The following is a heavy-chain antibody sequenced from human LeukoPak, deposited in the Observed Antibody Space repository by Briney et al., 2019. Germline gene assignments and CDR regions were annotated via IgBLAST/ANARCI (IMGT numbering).Heavy chain of an antibody. CDR2: ISWNSGSI. Sequence: GGSLRLSCAASGFTFDDYAMHWVQQAPGKGLEWVSGISWNSGSIGYADSVKGRFTISRDNAKNSLYLQMNSLRAEDTALYYCAKDIYRIVGATLFDYWGQGTLVTVSS. D-gene: IGHD1-26*01. J-gene: IGHJ4*02. V-gene: IGHV3-9*01. CDR3: AKDIYRIVGATLFDY. CDR1: GFTFDDYA.